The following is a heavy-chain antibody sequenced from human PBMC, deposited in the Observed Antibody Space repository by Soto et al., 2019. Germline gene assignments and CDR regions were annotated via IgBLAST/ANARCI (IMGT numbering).Heavy chain of an antibody. Sequence: QVQLVQSGAEVKKPGASVKVSCKASGYTFTSYGISWVRQAPGQGLEWMGWISAYNGNTNYAQKLQGRVTMTTDTXXSTAYRELRSLRSDDTAVYYCARDKISNYYYGMDVWGQGTTVTVSS. CDR2: ISAYNGNT. CDR3: ARDKISNYYYGMDV. J-gene: IGHJ6*02. V-gene: IGHV1-18*01. CDR1: GYTFTSYG. D-gene: IGHD6-13*01.